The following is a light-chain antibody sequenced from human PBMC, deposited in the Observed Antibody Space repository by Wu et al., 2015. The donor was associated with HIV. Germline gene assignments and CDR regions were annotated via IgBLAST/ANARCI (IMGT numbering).Light chain of an antibody. CDR3: QQRSRWPLT. CDR2: DAS. J-gene: IGKJ5*01. V-gene: IGKV3-11*01. Sequence: EVVLTQSPAILSLSTGERATLSCRTSQSVGNSLGWYQQKPGQAPRLLILDASNRATGIPARFSGSGSETDFTLTISSLEPEDFAVYYCQQRSRWPLTFGQGTRLEIK. CDR1: QSVGNS.